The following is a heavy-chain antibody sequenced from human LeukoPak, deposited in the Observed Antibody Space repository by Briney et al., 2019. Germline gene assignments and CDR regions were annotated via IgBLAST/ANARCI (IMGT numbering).Heavy chain of an antibody. CDR2: INPSGGST. CDR1: GYTFTSYY. CDR3: ARDPRATEYYYYYMDV. D-gene: IGHD5-24*01. V-gene: IGHV1-46*01. Sequence: GASVKVSCKASGYTFTSYYMHWVRQAPGQGLEWMGLINPSGGSTSYAQKFQGRVTMTRDMSTSTVYMELSSLRSEDTAVYYCARDPRATEYYYYYMDVWGKGTTVTVSS. J-gene: IGHJ6*03.